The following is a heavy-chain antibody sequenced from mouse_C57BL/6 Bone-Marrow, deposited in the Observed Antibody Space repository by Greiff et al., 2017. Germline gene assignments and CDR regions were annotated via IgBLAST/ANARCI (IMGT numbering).Heavy chain of an antibody. CDR1: GFSLSTSGMG. V-gene: IGHV8-12*01. Sequence: QVTLKESGPGILQSSQTLSLTCSFSGFSLSTSGMGVSWIRQPSGKGLEWLAHIYWDGDKRYNPSLKSRLTISKDTSRDQVFLKITSVDTADTATYYCARRAIHYFDYWGQGTTLTVSS. CDR3: ARRAIHYFDY. J-gene: IGHJ2*01. CDR2: IYWDGDK.